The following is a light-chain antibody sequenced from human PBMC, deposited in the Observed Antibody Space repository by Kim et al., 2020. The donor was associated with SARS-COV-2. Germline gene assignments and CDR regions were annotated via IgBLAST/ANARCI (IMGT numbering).Light chain of an antibody. CDR3: QAWDSSTGV. Sequence: GSPGQTASITFSGDKLGDKYVCWYQQKPGQSPVRVIYEDSRRPSGIPERFLGSNSGNTATLTISGTQAMDEADYYCQAWDSSTGVFGGGTQLTVL. J-gene: IGLJ3*02. V-gene: IGLV3-1*01. CDR1: KLGDKY. CDR2: EDS.